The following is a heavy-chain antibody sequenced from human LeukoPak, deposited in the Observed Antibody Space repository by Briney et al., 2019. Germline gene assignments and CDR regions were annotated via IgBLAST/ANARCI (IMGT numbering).Heavy chain of an antibody. J-gene: IGHJ3*02. CDR1: GFTFSSYA. CDR2: ISGSGGST. V-gene: IGHV3-23*01. Sequence: GGSLRLSCAASGFTFSSYAMSWVRQAPGKGLEWVSAISGSGGSTYYADSVKGRFTISRDNSKNSLYLQMNSLRTEDTALYYCAKVRMVRGVIPWNDAFDIWGQGTMVTVS. CDR3: AKVRMVRGVIPWNDAFDI. D-gene: IGHD3-10*01.